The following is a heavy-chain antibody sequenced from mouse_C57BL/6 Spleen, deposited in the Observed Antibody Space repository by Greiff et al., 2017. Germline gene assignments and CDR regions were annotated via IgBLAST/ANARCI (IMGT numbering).Heavy chain of an antibody. CDR1: GYTFTDYE. Sequence: QVQLQQSGAELVRPGASVTLSCKASGYTFTDYEMHWVKQTPVHGLEWIGAIDPETGGTAYNQKFKGKAILTADKSSSTAYRELRRRTSEDSAVYDCTRRGRYAMDYWGQGTSVTVSS. V-gene: IGHV1-15*01. CDR3: TRRGRYAMDY. CDR2: IDPETGGT. J-gene: IGHJ4*01.